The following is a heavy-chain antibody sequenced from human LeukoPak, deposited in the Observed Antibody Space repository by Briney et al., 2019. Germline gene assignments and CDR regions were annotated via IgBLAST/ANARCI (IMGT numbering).Heavy chain of an antibody. CDR1: GGSFSGYY. Sequence: SETLSLTCAVSGGSFSGYYWSWIRQPPGKGLEWIGEINHSGSTNYNPSLKSRVTISVDTSKNQFSLKLSSVTAADTAVYYCARGRPSNRWIVVVPAAVPRQYFQQWGQGTLVTVSS. CDR3: ARGRPSNRWIVVVPAAVPRQYFQQ. CDR2: INHSGST. D-gene: IGHD2-2*01. V-gene: IGHV4-34*01. J-gene: IGHJ1*01.